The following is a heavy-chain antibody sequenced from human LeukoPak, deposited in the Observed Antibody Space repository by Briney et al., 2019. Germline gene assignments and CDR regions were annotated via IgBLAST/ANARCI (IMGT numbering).Heavy chain of an antibody. CDR2: IKSDGGST. CDR3: AKDMVTGEFDY. D-gene: IGHD2-21*02. V-gene: IGHV3-74*01. Sequence: GGSLRLSCAASGFIFSSYWMHWVRQAPGKGLVWVSRIKSDGGSTSYADSVKDRFTISRDNSKNTLYLQMNRLRAEDTAVYYCAKDMVTGEFDYWGQGTLVTVSS. J-gene: IGHJ4*02. CDR1: GFIFSSYW.